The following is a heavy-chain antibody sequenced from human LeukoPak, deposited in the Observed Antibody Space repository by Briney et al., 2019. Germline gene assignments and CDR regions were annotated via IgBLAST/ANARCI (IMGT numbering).Heavy chain of an antibody. CDR3: AGLWTTTGYYYMDV. V-gene: IGHV4-61*02. Sequence: PSETLSLTCTVSGGSISSGSYYWSWIRQPAGKGLGWIGRIYTSGSTNYNPSLKSRVTISVDTSKNQFSLKLSSVTAADTAVYYCAGLWTTTGYYYMDVWGKRTTVTVSS. J-gene: IGHJ6*03. CDR1: GGSISSGSYY. CDR2: IYTSGST. D-gene: IGHD1-14*01.